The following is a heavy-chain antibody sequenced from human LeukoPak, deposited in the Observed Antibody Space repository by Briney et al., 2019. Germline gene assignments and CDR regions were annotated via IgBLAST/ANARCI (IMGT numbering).Heavy chain of an antibody. V-gene: IGHV3-7*01. D-gene: IGHD1-20*01. CDR2: IKEDGREK. Sequence: GGALRLSCAASGFTFSSYAMHWVRQAPGKGLEWVANIKEDGREKYYVDSVKGRFTISRDNAKNSLYLQMNSLRAEDTAVYYCARDEYNWNVDAFDIWGQGTVVTVSS. CDR1: GFTFSSYA. J-gene: IGHJ3*02. CDR3: ARDEYNWNVDAFDI.